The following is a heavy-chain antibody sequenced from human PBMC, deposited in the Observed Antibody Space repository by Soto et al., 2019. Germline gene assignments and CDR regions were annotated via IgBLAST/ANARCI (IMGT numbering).Heavy chain of an antibody. J-gene: IGHJ1*01. V-gene: IGHV4-59*01. CDR2: ISYSGST. CDR3: ARRSSWFLPYQH. Sequence: QVQLQESGPGLVKPSETLSLTCNVSGGSISIYYWSWIRQPPGKGLEWIGYISYSGSTNYNPSLKSRVAISGATPQNQFSLKLSSVTAADTAVFYTARRSSWFLPYQHWGQGTLVTFYS. CDR1: GGSISIYY. D-gene: IGHD6-13*01.